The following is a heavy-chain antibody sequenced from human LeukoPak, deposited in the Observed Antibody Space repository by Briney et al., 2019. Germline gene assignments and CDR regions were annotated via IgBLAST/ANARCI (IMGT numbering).Heavy chain of an antibody. V-gene: IGHV4-59*01. Sequence: SETLSLTCSVSGVSISTYYWSWIRQPPGKGLEWIGYIYYSGSTNYNPSLKSRVTMSVDTSKNQFSLKLSSVTAADTAVYYCARGEWFDPWGPGTLVTISS. CDR3: ARGEWFDP. CDR2: IYYSGST. CDR1: GVSISTYY. J-gene: IGHJ5*02.